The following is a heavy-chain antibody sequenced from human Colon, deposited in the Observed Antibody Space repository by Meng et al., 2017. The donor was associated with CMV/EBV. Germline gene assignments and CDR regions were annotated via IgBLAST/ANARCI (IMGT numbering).Heavy chain of an antibody. CDR1: GFSFSSYA. CDR3: ARRTDTLDPDYNYSGMDV. Sequence: GGSLRLSCVASGFSFSSYAMHWVRQAPGKGLEWVAVISYDGSNQYYADSVKGRFTISRDNSKNTLYVQINSLGIEDTAVYYCARRTDTLDPDYNYSGMDVWGQETTVTVSS. CDR2: ISYDGSNQ. D-gene: IGHD1/OR15-1a*01. V-gene: IGHV3-30*06. J-gene: IGHJ6*02.